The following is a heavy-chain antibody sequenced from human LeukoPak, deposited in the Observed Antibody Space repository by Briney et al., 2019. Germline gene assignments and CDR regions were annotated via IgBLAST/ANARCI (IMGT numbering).Heavy chain of an antibody. CDR3: LRDRGYSTYDC. V-gene: IGHV3-23*01. CDR2: VSGSGSGDTT. Sequence: GGSLRLSCAASGFTFSTYAMSWVRQAPGKVLQWVSSVSGSGSGDTTYYADSVKGRFTISRDNSKNTLYLQMNTLRAEDTAVYYCLRDRGYSTYDCWGRGTLVTVSS. J-gene: IGHJ4*02. CDR1: GFTFSTYA. D-gene: IGHD5-12*01.